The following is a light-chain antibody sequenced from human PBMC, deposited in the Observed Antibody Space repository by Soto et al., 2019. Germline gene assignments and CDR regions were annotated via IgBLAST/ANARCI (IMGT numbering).Light chain of an antibody. CDR1: SSDVGGYNY. V-gene: IGLV2-8*01. J-gene: IGLJ2*01. Sequence: QSALTQPTSASGSPGQSVTISCTGTSSDVGGYNYVSWYQQHPGKAPKLIIYEVNKRPSGVPDRFSGSKSGNTASLTVSGLQTEDEADYFCSSSSGSNNVVFGGGTKVTVL. CDR3: SSSSGSNNVV. CDR2: EVN.